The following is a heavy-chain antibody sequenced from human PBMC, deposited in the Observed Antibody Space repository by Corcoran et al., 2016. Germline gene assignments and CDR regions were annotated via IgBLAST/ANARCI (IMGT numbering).Heavy chain of an antibody. J-gene: IGHJ4*02. CDR1: GYSISSGYY. CDR3: ARSGDYGLA. CDR2: IYHSGST. V-gene: IGHV4-38-2*02. Sequence: QVQRQESGPGLVKPSETLSLTCTVSGYSISSGYYWGWIRQPPGKGLEWIGSIYHSGSTYYNPSLKSRVTISVDTSKNQFSLKLSSVTAADTAVYYCARSGDYGLAWGQGTLVTVSS. D-gene: IGHD4-17*01.